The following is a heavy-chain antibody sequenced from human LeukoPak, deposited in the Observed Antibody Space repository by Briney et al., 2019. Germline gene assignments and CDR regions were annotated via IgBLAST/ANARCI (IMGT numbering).Heavy chain of an antibody. V-gene: IGHV4-31*03. CDR3: ASSGDYYDSSGYFDY. D-gene: IGHD3-22*01. J-gene: IGHJ4*02. CDR1: GGSISSGGYY. CDR2: IYYSGST. Sequence: SETLSLTCTVSGGSISSGGYYWSWIRQHPGKGLEWIGYIYYSGSTYYNPSLKSRVTISVDTSKNQFSLKLSSVTAADTAVYYCASSGDYYDSSGYFDYWGQGTLVTVSS.